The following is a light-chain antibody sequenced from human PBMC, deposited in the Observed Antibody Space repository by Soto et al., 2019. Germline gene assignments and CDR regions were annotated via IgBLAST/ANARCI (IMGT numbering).Light chain of an antibody. CDR2: GAS. CDR3: QQYNNWPPWT. CDR1: RSLSTN. V-gene: IGKV3D-15*01. Sequence: EILMTQSPYTLSVSPGERATLSCRASRSLSTNLAWYQQKPGQAPRLLIYGASTRATGIPARFSGSGSGTEFSLTISSLQSEDFAVYYCQQYNNWPPWTFGQGTKVDIK. J-gene: IGKJ1*01.